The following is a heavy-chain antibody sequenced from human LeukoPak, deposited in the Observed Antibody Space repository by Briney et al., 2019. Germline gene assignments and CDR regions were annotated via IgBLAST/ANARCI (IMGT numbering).Heavy chain of an antibody. D-gene: IGHD4-11*01. V-gene: IGHV3-48*04. J-gene: IGHJ4*02. CDR3: AKDQATTIMKGYFDF. CDR2: ISSSGTTI. Sequence: GGSLRLSCAASGFTFSTYSMNWVRQAPGKGLEWVSYISSSGTTIYYADSVKGRFTISRDNAKNSLYLQMNSLRAEDTAVYYCAKDQATTIMKGYFDFWGQGTLLTVSS. CDR1: GFTFSTYS.